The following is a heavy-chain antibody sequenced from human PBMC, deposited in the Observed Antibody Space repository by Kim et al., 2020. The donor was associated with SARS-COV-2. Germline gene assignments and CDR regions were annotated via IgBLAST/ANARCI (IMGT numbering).Heavy chain of an antibody. D-gene: IGHD3-10*01. CDR3: AKDYYGSGSPSYNWFDP. V-gene: IGHV3-9*01. CDR2: ISWNSGSI. CDR1: GFTFDDYA. J-gene: IGHJ5*02. Sequence: GGSLRLSCAASGFTFDDYAMHWVRQAPGKGLEWVSGISWNSGSIGYADSVKGRFTISRDNAKNSLYLQMNSLRAEDTALYYCAKDYYGSGSPSYNWFDPWGQGTLVTVSS.